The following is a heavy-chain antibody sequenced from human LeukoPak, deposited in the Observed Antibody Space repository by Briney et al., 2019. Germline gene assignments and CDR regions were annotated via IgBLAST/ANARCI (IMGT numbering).Heavy chain of an antibody. CDR3: ARVYCGGDCYLNYFDY. D-gene: IGHD2-21*02. Sequence: GGSLRLSCAASGFTFSDYYMSWIRQAPGKGLEWVSYISSSSSYTNYADSVKGRFTISRDNAKNSLYLQMNSLRAEDTAVYYCARVYCGGDCYLNYFDYRGQGTLVTVSS. J-gene: IGHJ4*02. V-gene: IGHV3-11*06. CDR2: ISSSSSYT. CDR1: GFTFSDYY.